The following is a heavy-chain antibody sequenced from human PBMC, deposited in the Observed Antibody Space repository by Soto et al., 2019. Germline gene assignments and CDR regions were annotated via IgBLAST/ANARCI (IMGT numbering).Heavy chain of an antibody. CDR2: INHSGST. J-gene: IGHJ4*02. CDR1: GGSFSGYY. CDR3: ARGRTLLLWFGELFPFDY. D-gene: IGHD3-10*01. V-gene: IGHV4-34*01. Sequence: SEILSLTCAVYGGSFSGYYWSWIRQPPGKGLEWIGEINHSGSTNYNPSLKSRVTISVDTSKNQFSLKLSSVTAADTAVYYCARGRTLLLWFGELFPFDYWGQGTLVTVSS.